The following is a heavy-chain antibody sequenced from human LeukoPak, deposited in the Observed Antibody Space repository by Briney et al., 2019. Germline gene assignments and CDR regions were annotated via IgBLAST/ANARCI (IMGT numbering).Heavy chain of an antibody. J-gene: IGHJ6*02. CDR1: GFTFSSYA. CDR3: GASPRYYYGMDV. CDR2: ISYDGSNK. Sequence: PGGSLRLSCAASGFTFSSYAMHWVSQAPGKGLEWVAVISYDGSNKYYADSVKGRFTISRDNSKNTLYLQMNSLRAEDTAVYYCGASPRYYYGMDVWGQGTTVTVSS. V-gene: IGHV3-30-3*01.